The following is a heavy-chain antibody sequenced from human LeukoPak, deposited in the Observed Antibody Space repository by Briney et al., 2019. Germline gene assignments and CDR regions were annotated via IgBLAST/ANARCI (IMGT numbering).Heavy chain of an antibody. V-gene: IGHV1-18*01. Sequence: ASVKVPCKASGYTFTSYGISWVRQAPGQGLEWMGWISAYNGNTNYAQKLQGRVTMTTDTSTSTAYMELRSLRSDDTAVYYCARSSGVVITTWFDYWGQGTLVTVSS. J-gene: IGHJ4*02. CDR2: ISAYNGNT. CDR1: GYTFTSYG. D-gene: IGHD3-22*01. CDR3: ARSSGVVITTWFDY.